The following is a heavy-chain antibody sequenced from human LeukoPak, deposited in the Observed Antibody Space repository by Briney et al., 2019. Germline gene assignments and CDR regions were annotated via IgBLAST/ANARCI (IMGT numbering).Heavy chain of an antibody. CDR3: ARDSPGWGGFDF. D-gene: IGHD3-10*01. J-gene: IGHJ4*02. CDR1: GFTFSSYN. CDR2: LQSGSRSL. Sequence: GGSLRLSCAASGFTFSSYNMNWVRQAPGEGLEWVSWLQSGSRSLFYADSAKGRFTVSRDDAKNSLYLQLNSLRAEDTAVYYCARDSPGWGGFDFWGQGTLVTVSS. V-gene: IGHV3-48*01.